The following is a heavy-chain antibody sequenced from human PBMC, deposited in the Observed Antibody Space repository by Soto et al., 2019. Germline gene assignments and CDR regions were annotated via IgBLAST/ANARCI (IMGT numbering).Heavy chain of an antibody. Sequence: LSLTCTVSGGSISSYYWSWIRQPAGKGLEWIGRIYTSGSTNYNPSLKSRVTMSVDTSKNQFSLKLSSVTAADTAVYYCARDVGTTTRIAFDIWGQGTMVTVSS. V-gene: IGHV4-4*07. CDR3: ARDVGTTTRIAFDI. D-gene: IGHD1-7*01. CDR2: IYTSGST. CDR1: GGSISSYY. J-gene: IGHJ3*02.